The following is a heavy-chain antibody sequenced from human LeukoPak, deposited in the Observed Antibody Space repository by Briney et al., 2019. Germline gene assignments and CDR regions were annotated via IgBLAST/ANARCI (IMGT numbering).Heavy chain of an antibody. J-gene: IGHJ6*02. CDR2: INAGNGNT. V-gene: IGHV1-3*01. D-gene: IGHD6-6*01. Sequence: ASVKVSCKASGYTFTSYAMHWVRQAPGQRLEWMGWINAGNGNTKYSQKFQGRVTITRDTSASTAYMELSSLRSEDTAVYYCARGLSIAAWYGMDVWGQGTTVTVSS. CDR1: GYTFTSYA. CDR3: ARGLSIAAWYGMDV.